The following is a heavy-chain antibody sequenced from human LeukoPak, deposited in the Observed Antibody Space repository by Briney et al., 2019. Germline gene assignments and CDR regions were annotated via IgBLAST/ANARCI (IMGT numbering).Heavy chain of an antibody. CDR2: ISSSGSIR. D-gene: IGHD6-6*01. V-gene: IGHV3-48*04. CDR3: ARDENSTSSDAFDI. J-gene: IGHJ3*02. Sequence: PGGSLRLSCAASGFTFSSYWMSWVRQAPGKGLEWVSHISSSGSIRYYADSVKGRFTISRDSAKNTLYLQMSSLRAEDTAVYYCARDENSTSSDAFDIWGQGTMVTVSS. CDR1: GFTFSSYW.